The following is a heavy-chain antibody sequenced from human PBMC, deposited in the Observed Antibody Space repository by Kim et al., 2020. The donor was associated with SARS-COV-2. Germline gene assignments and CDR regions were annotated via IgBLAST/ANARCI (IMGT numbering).Heavy chain of an antibody. J-gene: IGHJ6*02. CDR1: GGSISSSNW. CDR3: ARDRYSSSWWDYYYGMDV. Sequence: SETLSLTCAVSGGSISSSNWWSWVRQPPGKGLEWIGEIYHSGSTNYNPSLKSRVTISVDKSKNQFSLKLSSVTAADTAVYYCARDRYSSSWWDYYYGMDVWGQGTTVTVSS. CDR2: IYHSGST. V-gene: IGHV4-4*02. D-gene: IGHD6-13*01.